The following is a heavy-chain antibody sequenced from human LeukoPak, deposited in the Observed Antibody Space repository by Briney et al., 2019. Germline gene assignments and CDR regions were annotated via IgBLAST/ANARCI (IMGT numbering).Heavy chain of an antibody. CDR1: GFNFRGSG. Sequence: GGSLRLSCVGSGFNFRGSGMHWVRQAPGKGLEWVAVMWNDGITGKYADSVRGRFRVSRDNSKNTVYLQMDSLRPDDTSVYYCARDGSGWSSVYWGQGTLVTVSS. J-gene: IGHJ4*02. V-gene: IGHV3-33*01. CDR2: MWNDGITG. CDR3: ARDGSGWSSVY. D-gene: IGHD6-19*01.